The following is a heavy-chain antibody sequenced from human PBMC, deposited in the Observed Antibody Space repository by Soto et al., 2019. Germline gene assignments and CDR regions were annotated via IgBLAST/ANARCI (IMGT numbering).Heavy chain of an antibody. CDR1: GFTFSNYA. Sequence: PGGSLRLSCAASGFTFSNYAMSWVRQAPGKGLEWVSTFTGSGGITHYADSVKGRFTISRDNSKNTLYLQMNSLRAEDTAVYYCARGLYDSSGPDYWGQGTLVTVSS. CDR3: ARGLYDSSGPDY. D-gene: IGHD3-22*01. CDR2: FTGSGGIT. J-gene: IGHJ4*02. V-gene: IGHV3-23*01.